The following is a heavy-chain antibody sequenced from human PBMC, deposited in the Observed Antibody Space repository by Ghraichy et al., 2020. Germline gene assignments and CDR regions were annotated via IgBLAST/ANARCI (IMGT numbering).Heavy chain of an antibody. Sequence: ASVKVSCKASGYNFISHGISWIRQAPGQGLEWMGWISAYNGNTKYAQKVQGRVTMTKETSTSTVYMEVRSLRPDDSAIYYCARGMGATPARAFDIWGQGTMVTVSS. D-gene: IGHD1-26*01. J-gene: IGHJ3*02. CDR3: ARGMGATPARAFDI. V-gene: IGHV1-18*04. CDR1: GYNFISHG. CDR2: ISAYNGNT.